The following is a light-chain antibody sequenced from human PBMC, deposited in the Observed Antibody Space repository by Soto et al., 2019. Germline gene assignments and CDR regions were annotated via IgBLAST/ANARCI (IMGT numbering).Light chain of an antibody. J-gene: IGKJ3*01. CDR1: QGISNY. V-gene: IGKV1-27*01. Sequence: DIQMTQSPSSLSAYLGDRVTITCRASQGISNYSAWYQQKPGRLPKLLLFGASTLQSGVPARFSGSGSGTLFTLTINGLLPEDVATYYCQKYDRAPFTFGPGTKVDFK. CDR2: GAS. CDR3: QKYDRAPFT.